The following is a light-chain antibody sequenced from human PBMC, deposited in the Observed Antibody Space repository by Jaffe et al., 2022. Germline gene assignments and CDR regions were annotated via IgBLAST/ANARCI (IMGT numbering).Light chain of an antibody. V-gene: IGKV1-8*01. CDR1: QGISSY. Sequence: AIRMTQSPSSFSASTGDRVTITCRASQGISSYLAWYQQKPGKAPELLIYAASTLQSGVPSRLSGSGSGTDFTLTISCLQSEDFATYYCQQYYSYPLTFGGGTKVEIK. CDR3: QQYYSYPLT. CDR2: AAS. J-gene: IGKJ4*01.